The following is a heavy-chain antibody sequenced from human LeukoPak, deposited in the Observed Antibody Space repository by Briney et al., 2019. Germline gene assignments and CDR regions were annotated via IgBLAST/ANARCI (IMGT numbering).Heavy chain of an antibody. CDR3: AKGGYRQPYYYMDV. Sequence: GGSLRLSCAASGFTFSGYGVHWVRQAPGKGLEWVSAISGSGGSTYYADSVKGRFTISRDNSKNTLYLQMNSLRAEDTAVYYCAKGGYRQPYYYMDVWGKGTTVTVSS. CDR1: GFTFSGYG. D-gene: IGHD3-16*02. CDR2: ISGSGGST. J-gene: IGHJ6*03. V-gene: IGHV3-23*01.